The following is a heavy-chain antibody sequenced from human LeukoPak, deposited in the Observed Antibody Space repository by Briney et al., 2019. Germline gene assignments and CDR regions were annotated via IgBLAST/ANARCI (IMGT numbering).Heavy chain of an antibody. D-gene: IGHD6-19*01. CDR3: ATRVSGLDN. CDR2: INHSGNS. Sequence: SETLSLTCFVYSGSFSGYHWTWIRQSPGKGLEWIGEINHSGNSNYNPSLRSRVAISVDTSKKQFSLKMRSVNTADTAVYYCATRVSGLDNWGQGTLVTVS. V-gene: IGHV4-34*01. CDR1: SGSFSGYH. J-gene: IGHJ4*02.